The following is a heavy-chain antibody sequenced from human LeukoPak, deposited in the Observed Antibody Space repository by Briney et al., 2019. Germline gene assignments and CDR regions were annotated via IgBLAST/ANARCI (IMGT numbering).Heavy chain of an antibody. V-gene: IGHV1-18*01. CDR3: ARDLTTYYYDSSGYLNWFDP. CDR1: GYTFTSYG. J-gene: IGHJ5*02. D-gene: IGHD3-22*01. CDR2: ISAYNGNT. Sequence: ASVKVSCKASGYTFTSYGISWVRQAPGQGLEWMGWISAYNGNTNYAQKLQGRVTMTTDTSTSTAYMELRSLRSDDTAVYYCARDLTTYYYDSSGYLNWFDPWGQGTLVTVSS.